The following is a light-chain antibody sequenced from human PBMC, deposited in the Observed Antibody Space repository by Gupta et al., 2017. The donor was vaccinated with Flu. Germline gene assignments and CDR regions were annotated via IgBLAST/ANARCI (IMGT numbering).Light chain of an antibody. J-gene: IGLJ3*02. V-gene: IGLV1-44*01. CDR1: NSNIGTDT. CDR3: AAWDDSLNVV. Sequence: QSVLPPPPPAPWPPGHGILVSCSGSNSNIGTDTVNWYQQLPGAAPKLLIYNNDQRPSGVPDRFSGSKSGASASLAISGLQSEDEADYYCAAWDDSLNVVFGGGTKLTVL. CDR2: NND.